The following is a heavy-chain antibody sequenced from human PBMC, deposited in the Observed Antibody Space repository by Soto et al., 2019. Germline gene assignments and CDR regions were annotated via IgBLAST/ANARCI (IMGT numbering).Heavy chain of an antibody. D-gene: IGHD5-12*01. J-gene: IGHJ5*02. CDR1: GGSISSSSYY. V-gene: IGHV4-39*01. CDR2: IYYSGST. Sequence: QLQLQESGPGLVKPSETLSLTCTVSGGSISSSSYYWGWIRQPPGKGLEWIGSIYYSGSTYYNPSLKSRVTISVDTSKNQFSLKLSSVTAADTAVYNCARLSYSGYDLSWCDPWGQGTLVTVSS. CDR3: ARLSYSGYDLSWCDP.